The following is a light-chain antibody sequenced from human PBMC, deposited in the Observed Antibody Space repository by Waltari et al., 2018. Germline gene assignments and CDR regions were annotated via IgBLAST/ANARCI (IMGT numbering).Light chain of an antibody. Sequence: SSELTQDPAVSVALGQTVRIPCQGASLRPYSVSWFHQKPGQAPALVIYGKNNRPSGIPDRFSAASSGSTASLTIIGAQAEDEADYYCHSRDSSGNVLIGGGTKLTVV. CDR1: SLRPYS. V-gene: IGLV3-19*01. CDR3: HSRDSSGNVL. CDR2: GKN. J-gene: IGLJ2*01.